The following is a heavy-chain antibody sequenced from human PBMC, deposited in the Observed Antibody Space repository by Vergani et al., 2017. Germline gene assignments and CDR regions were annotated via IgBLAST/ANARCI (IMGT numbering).Heavy chain of an antibody. V-gene: IGHV4-39*07. Sequence: QLQLQESGPGLVKPSETLSLTCTVSGGSISSSSYYWGWIRQPPGKGLEWIGSIYYSGSTYYNPSLKSRVTISVDTSKNQFSLKLSSVTAADTAVYYCARGNLLVSLDLWGRGTLVTVSS. J-gene: IGHJ2*01. CDR3: ARGNLLVSLDL. D-gene: IGHD3-10*01. CDR2: IYYSGST. CDR1: GGSISSSSYY.